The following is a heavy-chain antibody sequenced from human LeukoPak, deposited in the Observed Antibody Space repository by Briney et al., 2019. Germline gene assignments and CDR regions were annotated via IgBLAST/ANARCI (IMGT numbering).Heavy chain of an antibody. J-gene: IGHJ4*02. V-gene: IGHV3-74*01. CDR3: ARDGQYGDCYFDY. Sequence: PAGGSLRLSCAASGFTFSSYWLHWVRQTPGKGLVWVSRINSDGSSTSYADSVKGRFTISRDNSKNTLYLQMNSLRAEDTAVYYCARDGQYGDCYFDYWGQGTLVTVSS. CDR1: GFTFSSYW. CDR2: INSDGSST. D-gene: IGHD4-17*01.